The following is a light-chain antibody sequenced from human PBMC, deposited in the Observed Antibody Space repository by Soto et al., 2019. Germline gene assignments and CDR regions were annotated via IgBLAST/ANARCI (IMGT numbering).Light chain of an antibody. J-gene: IGLJ2*01. CDR2: DVS. V-gene: IGLV2-14*03. CDR1: SSDIGAFNY. Sequence: QSALAQPASVSGSPGQSITISCTGTSSDIGAFNYVSWYQQHPGVAPKLLIFDVSDRPSGISVRFSASKSGNTASLTISGLQTEDEAHYFCTSYAATNTVLFGGGTQLTVL. CDR3: TSYAATNTVL.